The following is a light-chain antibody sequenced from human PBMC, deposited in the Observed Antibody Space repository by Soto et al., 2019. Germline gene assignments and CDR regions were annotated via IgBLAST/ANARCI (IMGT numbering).Light chain of an antibody. Sequence: EIVLAQSPGTLSLSPGGRATLACRSSQSVSSNHLAWYQQKPGQAPRLLIYGASTRASGIPDRFSSSGSGTDFTLTISRLEPEDLAVYYCQRYGSSPLTFGGGTKVDIK. CDR1: QSVSSNH. J-gene: IGKJ4*01. CDR3: QRYGSSPLT. V-gene: IGKV3-20*01. CDR2: GAS.